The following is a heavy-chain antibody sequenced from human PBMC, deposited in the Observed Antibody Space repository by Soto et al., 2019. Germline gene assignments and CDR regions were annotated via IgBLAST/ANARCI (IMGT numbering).Heavy chain of an antibody. CDR2: INKNGFTI. CDR3: ERGEVNGTSLFDY. J-gene: IGHJ4*02. D-gene: IGHD2-8*01. CDR1: GFTLTTYS. Sequence: GGSLRLSCAVSGFTLTTYSMNWVRQAPGKGLEWISFINKNGFTIYYADSVKGRFTISRDYAKNSLCLQMDSLRHEDTAVYYCERGEVNGTSLFDYWGLGTLVTVSS. V-gene: IGHV3-48*02.